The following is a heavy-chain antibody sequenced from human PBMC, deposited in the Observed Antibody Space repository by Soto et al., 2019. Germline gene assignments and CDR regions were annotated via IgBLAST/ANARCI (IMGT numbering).Heavy chain of an antibody. V-gene: IGHV3-23*01. Sequence: EEQLLESGGGLVQPGGSLRLSCAASGFSFSSYCMSWVRQAPGKGLEWVSGISGGGYSTYYADSVKGRFTISRDKSKNTLYTQMNGMRAEDTAVYYCARGQDDYGDSDVWFDPWGQGALVSVSS. D-gene: IGHD4-17*01. CDR1: GFSFSSYC. J-gene: IGHJ5*02. CDR2: ISGGGYST. CDR3: ARGQDDYGDSDVWFDP.